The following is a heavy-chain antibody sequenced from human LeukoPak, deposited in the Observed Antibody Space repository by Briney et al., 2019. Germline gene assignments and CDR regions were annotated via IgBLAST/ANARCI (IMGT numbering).Heavy chain of an antibody. D-gene: IGHD2/OR15-2a*01. V-gene: IGHV4-59*08. J-gene: IGHJ4*02. CDR2: ISDIGSI. Sequence: PSETLSLICTVSGGSISSYYWSWIRQPPGKGLEWIAYISDIGSINYNPSLKSRVTISLDTSKNQFSLKLSSVTAADTAVYYCAGHHPRNTVDFWGQGTLVTVPS. CDR1: GGSISSYY. CDR3: AGHHPRNTVDF.